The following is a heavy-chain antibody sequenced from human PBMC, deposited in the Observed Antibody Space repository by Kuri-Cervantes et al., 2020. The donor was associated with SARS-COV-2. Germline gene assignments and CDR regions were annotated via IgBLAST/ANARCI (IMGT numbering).Heavy chain of an antibody. CDR2: ISRSSSYI. CDR1: GFTFSSYS. CDR3: AKRVFGAFDI. Sequence: GESLKISCAASGFTFSSYSMNWVRQAPGKGLEWVSSISRSSSYIYYADSVRGRFTISRDNSKSTLYLQMNSLRAEDTAVYYCAKRVFGAFDIWGQGTMVTVSS. D-gene: IGHD3-10*01. J-gene: IGHJ3*02. V-gene: IGHV3-21*04.